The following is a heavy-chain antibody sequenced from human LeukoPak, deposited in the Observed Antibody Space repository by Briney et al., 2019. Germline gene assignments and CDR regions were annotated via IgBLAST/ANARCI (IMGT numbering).Heavy chain of an antibody. CDR2: IKQDGSEK. Sequence: GGSLRLSCAASGFTFSSYRMSWVRQAPGKGLEWVANIKQDGSEKYYVDSVKGRFTISRDNAKNSLYLQMNSLRAEDTAVYYCASRGYGSGSYYRVYWGQGTLVTVSS. CDR3: ASRGYGSGSYYRVY. J-gene: IGHJ4*02. CDR1: GFTFSSYR. V-gene: IGHV3-7*01. D-gene: IGHD3-10*01.